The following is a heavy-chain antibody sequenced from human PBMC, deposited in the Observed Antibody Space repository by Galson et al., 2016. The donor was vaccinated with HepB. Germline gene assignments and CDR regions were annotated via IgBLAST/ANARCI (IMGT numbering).Heavy chain of an antibody. CDR2: INHSRST. V-gene: IGHV4-34*01. D-gene: IGHD6-19*01. CDR3: ARDDTSGWYPNSDS. J-gene: IGHJ4*02. CDR1: GGSFSVYY. Sequence: SETLSLTCAVYGGSFSVYYWSWIRQPPGKGLEWIGEINHSRSTNYNPSLKGRVAISIDTSKKQFSLKLNSVTAVDTAVYYCARDDTSGWYPNSDSWGQGILVTVSS.